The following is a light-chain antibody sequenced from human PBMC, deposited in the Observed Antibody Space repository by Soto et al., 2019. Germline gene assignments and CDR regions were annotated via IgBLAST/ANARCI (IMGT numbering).Light chain of an antibody. CDR1: SSDVGGFEY. J-gene: IGLJ1*01. CDR3: GSSTRSSTSV. CDR2: DVT. Sequence: QSVLSHPASVSGSPGQSITISCTGTSSDVGGFEYVSWYQHQPGKAPKLIIYDVTKRPSGVSNRFSGSKSGNTASLTISGIQAEDEGDYYCGSSTRSSTSVFGTGTKVTVL. V-gene: IGLV2-14*01.